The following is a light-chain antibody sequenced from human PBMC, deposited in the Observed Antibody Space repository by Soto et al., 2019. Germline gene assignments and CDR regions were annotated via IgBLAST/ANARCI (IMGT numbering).Light chain of an antibody. CDR3: QQYYSTPLT. CDR2: WAS. V-gene: IGKV4-1*01. J-gene: IGKJ4*01. CDR1: QSVLYSSNNKNY. Sequence: PNYMAVSLGERATINCKSSQSVLYSSNNKNYLAWYQQKPGQPPKLLIYWASTRESGVPDRFSGSGSGTDFTLTISSLQAEDVAVYYCQQYYSTPLTFGGGTKVDIK.